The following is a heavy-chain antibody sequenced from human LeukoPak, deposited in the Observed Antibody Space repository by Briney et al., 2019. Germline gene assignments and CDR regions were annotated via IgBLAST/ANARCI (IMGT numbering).Heavy chain of an antibody. Sequence: SVKVSCKASGGTFSSYALSWVRQAPGQGLEWMGGLIPIFRTPNYTQKFQGRVTITADESTSTAYMELSGLRSEDTAVYYCARGPKYQLLLNYFDYWGQGTLVTVSS. CDR2: LIPIFRTP. CDR1: GGTFSSYA. V-gene: IGHV1-69*13. J-gene: IGHJ4*02. D-gene: IGHD2-2*01. CDR3: ARGPKYQLLLNYFDY.